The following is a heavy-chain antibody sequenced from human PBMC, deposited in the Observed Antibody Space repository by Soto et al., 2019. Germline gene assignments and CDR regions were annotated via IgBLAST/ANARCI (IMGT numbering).Heavy chain of an antibody. Sequence: EVQLLESGGGLVQPGGSLRLSCAASGFIFNNYAMSWVRQAPGKGLEWVSGISGSGDNTYYADSVRGRFTISRDNSKNTLYLQMNSLRAEDTAVYYCATEDYYSTSGTLAFDYWGQGTLVTVSS. V-gene: IGHV3-23*01. J-gene: IGHJ4*02. D-gene: IGHD3-10*01. CDR2: ISGSGDNT. CDR1: GFIFNNYA. CDR3: ATEDYYSTSGTLAFDY.